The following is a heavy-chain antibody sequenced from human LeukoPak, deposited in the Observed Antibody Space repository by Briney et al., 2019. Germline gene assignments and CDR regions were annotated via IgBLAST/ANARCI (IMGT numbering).Heavy chain of an antibody. CDR2: IEPDGSEK. V-gene: IGHV3-7*04. D-gene: IGHD2-15*01. Sequence: GGSLRLSCAASGFTFSTYWMTWVRRAAGKGLEWVANIEPDGSEKNYVDSVKGRFTISRDNAKNTLYLQMNSLRAEDTAVYYCARGYCAGSGCFSPPHYWGQGTLVSVSS. CDR3: ARGYCAGSGCFSPPHY. CDR1: GFTFSTYW. J-gene: IGHJ4*02.